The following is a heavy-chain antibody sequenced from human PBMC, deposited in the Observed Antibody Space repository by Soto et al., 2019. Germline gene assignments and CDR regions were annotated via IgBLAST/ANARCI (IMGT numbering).Heavy chain of an antibody. CDR2: IYSGGST. V-gene: IGHV3-66*01. D-gene: IGHD4-17*01. Sequence: PGGSLRLSCAASGFTVSSNYMSWVRQAPGKGLEWVSVIYSGGSTYYADSVKGRFTISRDNSKNTLYLQMNSLRAEDTAVYYCARDFVHGDHPEYFQYRGQGTLVTVSS. CDR3: ARDFVHGDHPEYFQY. J-gene: IGHJ1*01. CDR1: GFTVSSNY.